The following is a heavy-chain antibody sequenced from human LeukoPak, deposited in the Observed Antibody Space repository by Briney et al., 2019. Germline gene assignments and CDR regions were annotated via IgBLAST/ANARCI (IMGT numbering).Heavy chain of an antibody. Sequence: SVKVSCKASGGTFSSYAIGWVRQAPGQGLEWMGGIIPIFGTANYAQKFQGRVTITADESTSTAYMELSSLRSEDTAVYYCARDCAPDYDILTGYYPDLSYYGMDVWGQGTTVTVSS. CDR1: GGTFSSYA. CDR2: IIPIFGTA. J-gene: IGHJ6*02. D-gene: IGHD3-9*01. CDR3: ARDCAPDYDILTGYYPDLSYYGMDV. V-gene: IGHV1-69*13.